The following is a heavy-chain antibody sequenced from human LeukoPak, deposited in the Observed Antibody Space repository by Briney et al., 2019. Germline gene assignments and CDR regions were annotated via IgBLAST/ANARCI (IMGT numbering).Heavy chain of an antibody. CDR2: IYYSGST. CDR1: GGSISSYY. CDR3: ASYCSGGSCYSGYFDY. V-gene: IGHV4-59*01. Sequence: SETLSLTCTVSGGSISSYYWSWLRQPPGKGLEWIGYIYYSGSTNYNPSLKSRVTISVDTSKNQFSLKLSSVTAADTAVYYCASYCSGGSCYSGYFDYWGQGTLVTVSS. D-gene: IGHD2-15*01. J-gene: IGHJ4*02.